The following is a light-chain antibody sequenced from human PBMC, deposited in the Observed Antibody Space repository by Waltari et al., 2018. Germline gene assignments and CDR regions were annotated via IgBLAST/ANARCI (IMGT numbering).Light chain of an antibody. CDR3: CSYAGRYTHVV. CDR1: SSDVGAYDF. J-gene: IGLJ2*01. CDR2: DVT. Sequence: QSALTQPRSVSGSPGQSVTISCTGTSSDVGAYDFVPWYQHHPGKAPKLMICDVTKRPSGVPDRFSGSKSGNTASLTISGLQAEDEAYYYCCSYAGRYTHVVFGGGTKLTVL. V-gene: IGLV2-11*01.